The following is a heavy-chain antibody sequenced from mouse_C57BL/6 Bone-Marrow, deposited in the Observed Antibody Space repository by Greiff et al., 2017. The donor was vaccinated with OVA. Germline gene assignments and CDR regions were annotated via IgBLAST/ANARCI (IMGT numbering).Heavy chain of an antibody. CDR2: IYPGSGNT. CDR3: ARIYYDYDAMDY. D-gene: IGHD2-1*01. J-gene: IGHJ4*01. V-gene: IGHV1-76*01. Sequence: VQLQQSGAELVRPGASVKLSCKASGYTFTDYYINWVKQRPGQGLEWIARIYPGSGNTYYNEKFKGKATLTAEKSSSTAYMQLSSLTSEDSAVYFCARIYYDYDAMDYWGQGTSVTVSS. CDR1: GYTFTDYY.